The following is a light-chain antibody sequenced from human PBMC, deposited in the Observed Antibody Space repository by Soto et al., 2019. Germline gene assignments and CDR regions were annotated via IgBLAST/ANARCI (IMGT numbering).Light chain of an antibody. CDR2: SND. J-gene: IGLJ3*02. CDR1: SSNIGAGYD. Sequence: QSVLTQSPPVSGAPGQRVTISCTGSSSNIGAGYDVHWYQQFPGTAPKLLIYSNDQRPSGVPDRFSGSKSGTSASLAISGLQSEDEADYHCAAWDDSLNWVFGGGTKLTVL. V-gene: IGLV1-40*01. CDR3: AAWDDSLNWV.